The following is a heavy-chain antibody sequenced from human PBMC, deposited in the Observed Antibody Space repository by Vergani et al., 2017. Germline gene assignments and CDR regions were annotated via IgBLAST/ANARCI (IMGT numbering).Heavy chain of an antibody. V-gene: IGHV3-30*03. Sequence: QVHLVESGGGVVQPGRSLRLSCVVSGFTSSYYGMHWVRQAPGKGLEWVAVISDDGTQKYYADSVKGRFTISRDNSKSTLYLQMNSLRTEDTAVYYCATKSCGTPGCQIGYFMEWGQGTLVTVSS. CDR1: GFTSSYYG. CDR2: ISDDGTQK. CDR3: ATKSCGTPGCQIGYFME. D-gene: IGHD1-1*01. J-gene: IGHJ1*01.